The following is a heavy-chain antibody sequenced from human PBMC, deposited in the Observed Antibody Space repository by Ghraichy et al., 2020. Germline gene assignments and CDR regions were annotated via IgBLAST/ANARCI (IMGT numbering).Heavy chain of an antibody. Sequence: ASVKVSCKASGYTFTSYGISWVRQAPGQGLEWMGWISAYNGNTNYAQKLQGRVTMTTDTSTSTAYMELRSLRSDDTAVYYCARPSPLYYYDSSGYYALDAFDIWGQGTMVTVSS. CDR2: ISAYNGNT. CDR3: ARPSPLYYYDSSGYYALDAFDI. D-gene: IGHD3-22*01. CDR1: GYTFTSYG. V-gene: IGHV1-18*01. J-gene: IGHJ3*02.